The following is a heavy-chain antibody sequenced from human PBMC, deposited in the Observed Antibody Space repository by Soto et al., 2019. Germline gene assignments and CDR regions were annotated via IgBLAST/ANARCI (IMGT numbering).Heavy chain of an antibody. J-gene: IGHJ6*02. CDR3: ARHYCGGDCYPSPSRYYGMDV. CDR1: GFTFSRFA. D-gene: IGHD2-21*02. Sequence: QVQLVESGGGVVQPGRSLRLSCAASGFTFSRFAMHWVRQAPGKGLEWVAVISYDGSNKYYADSVKGRFTISRDNSKNTLYLQMNSLRAKDTAVYYCARHYCGGDCYPSPSRYYGMDVWGQGTTVTVSS. V-gene: IGHV3-30-3*01. CDR2: ISYDGSNK.